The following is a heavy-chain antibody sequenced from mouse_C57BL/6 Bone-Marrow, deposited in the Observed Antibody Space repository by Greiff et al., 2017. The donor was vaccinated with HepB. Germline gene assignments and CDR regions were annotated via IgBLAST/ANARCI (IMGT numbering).Heavy chain of an antibody. CDR1: GYTFTSYW. CDR2: IDPSDSYT. D-gene: IGHD1-1*01. V-gene: IGHV1-59*01. CDR3: ARHHYYGSSYEWYFDV. Sequence: QVQLQQPGAELVRPGTSVKLSCKASGYTFTSYWMHWVKQRPGQGLEWIGVIDPSDSYTNYNQKFKGKATLTVDTSSSTAYMQLSSLTSEDSAVYYCARHHYYGSSYEWYFDVWGTGTTVTVSS. J-gene: IGHJ1*03.